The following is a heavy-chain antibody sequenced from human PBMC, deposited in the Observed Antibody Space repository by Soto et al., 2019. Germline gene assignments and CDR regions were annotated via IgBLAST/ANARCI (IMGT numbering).Heavy chain of an antibody. J-gene: IGHJ4*01. Sequence: EVQLVESGGRLIQPGGSLRLSCAASGFIVSSNYMSWVRQAPGKGLEWVSIIYSGGNTYSADSVKGRFTISRDNSKNTLYLQMNSLSAEDTAVYYCVSVGDYVWGSYRSDYWGHGTLVTVSS. CDR3: VSVGDYVWGSYRSDY. CDR1: GFIVSSNY. CDR2: IYSGGNT. V-gene: IGHV3-53*01. D-gene: IGHD3-16*02.